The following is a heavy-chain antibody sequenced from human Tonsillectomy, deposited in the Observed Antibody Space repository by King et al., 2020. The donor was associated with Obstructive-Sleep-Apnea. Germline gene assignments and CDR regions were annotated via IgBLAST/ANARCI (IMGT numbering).Heavy chain of an antibody. D-gene: IGHD5-18*01. J-gene: IGHJ4*02. Sequence: VQLVESGGGLVQPGESLRLSCAVAGLTYSSYWMSWVRQAPGKGLEWVAKIKEDGSDKYYVDSVKGRFTISRDNAKNSLYLQMNSLRAEDTAMYYCVRGGYTYDYWGQGTLVTVSS. CDR1: GLTYSSYW. CDR2: IKEDGSDK. V-gene: IGHV3-7*01. CDR3: VRGGYTYDY.